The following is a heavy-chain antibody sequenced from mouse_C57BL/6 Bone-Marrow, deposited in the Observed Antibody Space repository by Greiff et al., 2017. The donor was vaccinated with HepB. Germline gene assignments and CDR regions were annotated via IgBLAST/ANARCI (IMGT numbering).Heavy chain of an antibody. CDR1: GFNIKDYY. D-gene: IGHD2-5*01. V-gene: IGHV14-2*01. CDR3: DMPSAYYSNYYFDY. J-gene: IGHJ2*01. CDR2: IDPEDGET. Sequence: EVQLQQSGAELVKPGASVKLSCTASGFNIKDYYMHWVKQRPEQGLEWIGRIDPEDGETKYAPKFQGKAPITADTSSNTAYLPLSSLTSEDTAVYYCDMPSAYYSNYYFDYWGQGTTLTVSS.